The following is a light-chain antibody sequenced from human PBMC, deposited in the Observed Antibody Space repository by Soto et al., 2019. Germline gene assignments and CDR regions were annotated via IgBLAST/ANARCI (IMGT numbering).Light chain of an antibody. CDR3: QQRSNWPPN. V-gene: IGKV3-11*01. J-gene: IGKJ5*01. CDR2: GAS. CDR1: QSILTW. Sequence: TQSPSTLSASVGDRVTITCRASQSILTWLAWYQQKPGQAPRLLIYGASTRATGIPARFSGSGSGTDFTLTISSLEPEDFAVYYCQQRSNWPPNFGQGTRLEIK.